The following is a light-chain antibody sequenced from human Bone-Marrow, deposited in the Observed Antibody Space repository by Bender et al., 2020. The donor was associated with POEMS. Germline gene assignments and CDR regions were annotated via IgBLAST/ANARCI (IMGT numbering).Light chain of an antibody. Sequence: SYVLTQSPSVSVAPGQTAKISCGGNKIGNKNVHWYQQKPGQAPVLVVYDDSDRPSGIPERFSGSKSGNTASLTVSGLQAEDEADYYCSSYALSGAYIFGTGTKVTVL. V-gene: IGLV3-21*02. CDR2: DDS. CDR1: KIGNKN. CDR3: SSYALSGAYI. J-gene: IGLJ1*01.